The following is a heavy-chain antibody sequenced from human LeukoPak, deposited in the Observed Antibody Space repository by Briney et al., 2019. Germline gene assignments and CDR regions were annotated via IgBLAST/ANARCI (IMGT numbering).Heavy chain of an antibody. CDR1: GVTLSSFA. V-gene: IGHV3-53*01. D-gene: IGHD6-19*01. CDR2: IYSGGST. J-gene: IGHJ4*02. CDR3: ARAPMGGSGWYRGENYFDY. Sequence: PGGSLRLSCAASGVTLSSFAMSWARQAPGKGLERVSVIYSGGSTYYADSVKGRFTISRDNSKNTLYLQMNSLRAEDTAVYYCARAPMGGSGWYRGENYFDYWGQGTLVTVSS.